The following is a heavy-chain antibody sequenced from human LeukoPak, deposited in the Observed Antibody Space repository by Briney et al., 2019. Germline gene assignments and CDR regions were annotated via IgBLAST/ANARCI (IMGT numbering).Heavy chain of an antibody. D-gene: IGHD3-3*01. CDR3: ARDRSGYYYYGMDV. J-gene: IGHJ6*02. V-gene: IGHV3-30-3*01. CDR1: GFTFSSYA. Sequence: PGGSLRLSCAASGFTFSSYAMHWVRQAPGKGLEWVAVISYDGSNKYYADSVKGRFTISRDNSKNTLYLQMNSLRAEDTAVYYCARDRSGYYYYGMDVWGQGTTVTVSS. CDR2: ISYDGSNK.